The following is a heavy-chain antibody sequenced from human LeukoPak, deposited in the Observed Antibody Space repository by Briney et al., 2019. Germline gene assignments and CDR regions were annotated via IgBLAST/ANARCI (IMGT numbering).Heavy chain of an antibody. D-gene: IGHD2-2*01. V-gene: IGHV3-7*01. CDR1: GFTFSSYW. Sequence: GGSLRLSCAASGFTFSSYWMTWIRQAPGKGLEWVANIKQDGSEKYYVDSVKGRFTISRDNAKNSLYLQMNSLRAEDTAVYYCARDTGGGYSCYGCWGQGTLGTVS. CDR3: ARDTGGGYSCYGC. CDR2: IKQDGSEK. J-gene: IGHJ4*02.